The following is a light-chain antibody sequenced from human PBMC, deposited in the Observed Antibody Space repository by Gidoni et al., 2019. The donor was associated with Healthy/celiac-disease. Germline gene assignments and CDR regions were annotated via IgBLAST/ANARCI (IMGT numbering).Light chain of an antibody. V-gene: IGKV1-6*01. Sequence: AIQMTQSPSSLSASASQGIRNDLGWYQQKPGKAPKLLIYAASSLQSGVPSRFSGSGSGTDFTLTISSLQPEDFATYYCLQDYNYPRTFGQGTKVEIK. CDR1: QGIRND. J-gene: IGKJ1*01. CDR2: AAS. CDR3: LQDYNYPRT.